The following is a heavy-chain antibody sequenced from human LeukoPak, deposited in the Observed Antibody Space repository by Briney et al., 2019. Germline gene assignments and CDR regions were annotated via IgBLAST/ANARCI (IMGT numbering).Heavy chain of an antibody. CDR1: GGTFGSYA. CDR3: ARDRGVVPAASSWFDP. J-gene: IGHJ5*02. Sequence: GSSVKVSCKASGGTFGSYAISWVRQAPGQGLEWMGGIIPIFGTANYAQKFQGRVTITTDESTSTAYMELSSLRSEDTAVYYCARDRGVVPAASSWFDPWGQGTLVTVSS. CDR2: IIPIFGTA. V-gene: IGHV1-69*05. D-gene: IGHD2-2*01.